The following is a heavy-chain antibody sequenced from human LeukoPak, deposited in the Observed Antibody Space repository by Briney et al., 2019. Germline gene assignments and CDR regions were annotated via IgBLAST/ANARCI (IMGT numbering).Heavy chain of an antibody. Sequence: SETLSLTCTVSGGSINSYYWSWIRQPPGKGLEWIGYIYYSGSTNYSPSLKSRVNISVDTSKNQFSLKLSSVTAADTALYYCASLYCSSTSCYLFHWGQGTLVTVSS. CDR2: IYYSGST. CDR3: ASLYCSSTSCYLFH. V-gene: IGHV4-59*08. J-gene: IGHJ4*02. CDR1: GGSINSYY. D-gene: IGHD2-2*01.